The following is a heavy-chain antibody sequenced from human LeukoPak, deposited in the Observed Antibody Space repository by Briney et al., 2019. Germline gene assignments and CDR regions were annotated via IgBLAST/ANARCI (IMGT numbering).Heavy chain of an antibody. CDR1: GDSFRTFY. CDR3: ARGAASVVRGDVHFDS. CDR2: VFHTGST. D-gene: IGHD3-10*01. V-gene: IGHV4-59*01. J-gene: IGHJ4*02. Sequence: SETLSLTCTVSGDSFRTFYWSWLRQPPGKGLEWIGFVFHTGSTNYTPSLKSRITMSVEPSKNQFSLKVTSVTAADTAVYYCARGAASVVRGDVHFDSWGQGTLVTVSS.